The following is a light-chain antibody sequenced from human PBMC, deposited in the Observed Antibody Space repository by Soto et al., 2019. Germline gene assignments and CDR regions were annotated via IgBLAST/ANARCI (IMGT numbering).Light chain of an antibody. Sequence: QSVLTQPASVSGSPGQSITISCTGTSSDVGSYNLVSWYQQHPGKAPKLMIYEGSKRPSGVSNRFSGSKSGNTASLTISGLQAEDEGDYYCCSYAGYSTYVFGTGTKVTVL. CDR3: CSYAGYSTYV. CDR1: SSDVGSYNL. CDR2: EGS. J-gene: IGLJ1*01. V-gene: IGLV2-23*01.